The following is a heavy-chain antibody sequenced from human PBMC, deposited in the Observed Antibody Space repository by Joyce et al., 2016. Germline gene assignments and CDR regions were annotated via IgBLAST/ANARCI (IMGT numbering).Heavy chain of an antibody. CDR2: IRSKADGGTT. CDR1: GFIFGDYA. D-gene: IGHD2-15*01. Sequence: EVLLVGSGGGLVKPGRSLRLSCTSSGFIFGDYAMNWFRQAPGKGLEWVGFIRSKADGGTTDYAAYVKGRFTISRDDSKSIAYLQMNSLKAEDTAVYYCTRIGDCSGGSCYEGWFDPWGQGTLVTVSS. V-gene: IGHV3-49*05. CDR3: TRIGDCSGGSCYEGWFDP. J-gene: IGHJ5*02.